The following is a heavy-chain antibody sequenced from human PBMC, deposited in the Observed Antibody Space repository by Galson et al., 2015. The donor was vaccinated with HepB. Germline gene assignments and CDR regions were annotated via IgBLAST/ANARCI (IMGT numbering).Heavy chain of an antibody. CDR1: GFTFSSYA. J-gene: IGHJ4*02. CDR2: ISGSGGST. CDR3: AKDMDVDTAMVINAVPIPGGEVYDY. V-gene: IGHV3-23*01. Sequence: LRLSCAASGFTFSSYAMSWVRQAPGKGLEWVSAISGSGGSTYYADSVKGRFTISRDNSKNTLYLQMNSLRAEDTAVYYCAKDMDVDTAMVINAVPIPGGEVYDYWGQGTLVTVSS. D-gene: IGHD5-18*01.